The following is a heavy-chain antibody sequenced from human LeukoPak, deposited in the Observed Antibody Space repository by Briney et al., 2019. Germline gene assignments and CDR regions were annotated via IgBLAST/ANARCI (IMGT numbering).Heavy chain of an antibody. V-gene: IGHV1-69*13. Sequence: SVKVSCKASGYTFTSYDFNWLRQAPGQGLEWMGGIIPIFGTANYAQKFQGRVTITADESTSTAYMELSSLRSEDTAVYYCATPGIAAAGTPDYFDYWGQGTLVTVSS. CDR1: GYTFTSYD. CDR3: ATPGIAAAGTPDYFDY. D-gene: IGHD6-13*01. CDR2: IIPIFGTA. J-gene: IGHJ4*02.